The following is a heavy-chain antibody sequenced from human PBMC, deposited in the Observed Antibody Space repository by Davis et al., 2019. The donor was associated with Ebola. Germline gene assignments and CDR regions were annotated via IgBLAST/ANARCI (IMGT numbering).Heavy chain of an antibody. V-gene: IGHV4-59*01. J-gene: IGHJ4*02. CDR3: ARASWLGTGAYE. Sequence: SETLSLTCTVSGGSISSYYWSWIRQPPGKGLEWIGYIYYSGSTNYNPSLKSRVTISVDTSKNQFSLKLSSVTAADTAVYYCARASWLGTGAYEWGQGTLVTVSS. CDR1: GGSISSYY. D-gene: IGHD1-1*01. CDR2: IYYSGST.